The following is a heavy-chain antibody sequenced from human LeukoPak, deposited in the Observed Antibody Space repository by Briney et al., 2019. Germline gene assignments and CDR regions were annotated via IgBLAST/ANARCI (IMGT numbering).Heavy chain of an antibody. V-gene: IGHV3-7*01. J-gene: IGHJ4*02. Sequence: PGGSLRLSCAASGFTFTSSWMTWVRQAPGKGPEWVANINEGGGEAFYADSVKGRFTISRDNAKSSVHLLMNSLRVEDTAIYYCARDWEHSRYNWGQGSLVAVSS. D-gene: IGHD6-13*01. CDR3: ARDWEHSRYN. CDR2: INEGGGEA. CDR1: GFTFTSSW.